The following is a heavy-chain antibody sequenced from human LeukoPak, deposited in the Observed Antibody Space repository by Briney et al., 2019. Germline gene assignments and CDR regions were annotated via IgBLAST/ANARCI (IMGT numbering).Heavy chain of an antibody. CDR3: ARVGTDYYFDY. CDR1: GGSISSGGYY. CDR2: IYHSGST. Sequence: SQTLSLTCTVSGGSISSGGYYWSWIRQPPGKGLEWIGCIYHSGSTYYNPPLKSRVTISVDRSKNQFSLKLSSVTAADTAVYYCARVGTDYYFDYWGQGTLVTVSS. V-gene: IGHV4-30-2*01. J-gene: IGHJ4*02.